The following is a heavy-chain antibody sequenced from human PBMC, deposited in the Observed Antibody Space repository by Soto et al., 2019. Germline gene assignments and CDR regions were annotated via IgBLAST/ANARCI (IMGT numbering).Heavy chain of an antibody. CDR2: IKQDGSEK. J-gene: IGHJ6*03. CDR1: GFIFSNYW. CDR3: ARVSAVAVYYYMDV. D-gene: IGHD6-19*01. V-gene: IGHV3-7*01. Sequence: HPGGSLRLSCAASGFIFSNYWMTWVRQAPGKGLEWVVNIKQDGSEKYYVDSVKGRFTISRDNTKNSLYLQMDSLRVEDTAVYFCARVSAVAVYYYMDVWGKGTTVTVSS.